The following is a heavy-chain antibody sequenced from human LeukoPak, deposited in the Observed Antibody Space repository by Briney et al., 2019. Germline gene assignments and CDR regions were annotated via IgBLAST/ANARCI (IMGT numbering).Heavy chain of an antibody. V-gene: IGHV4-34*01. CDR3: ARGRSALLWFGEWKNFDY. D-gene: IGHD3-10*01. J-gene: IGHJ4*02. Sequence: SETLSLTCAVYGGSFSGYYWSWIRQPPGKEPEWIGEINHSGSTNYNPSLKSRVTISVDTSKNQFSLKLSSVTAADTAVYYCARGRSALLWFGEWKNFDYWGQGTLVTVSS. CDR1: GGSFSGYY. CDR2: INHSGST.